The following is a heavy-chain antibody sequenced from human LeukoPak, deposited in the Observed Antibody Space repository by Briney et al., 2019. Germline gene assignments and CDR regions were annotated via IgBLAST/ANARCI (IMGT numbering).Heavy chain of an antibody. V-gene: IGHV4-59*08. D-gene: IGHD3-9*01. CDR3: ARQLAPSYDILAGYYDY. Sequence: SETLSLTCTVSGGSISSYYWSWIRRPPGKRLEWIVYIYYSGSTKYNPSLKSRVPISVVTSKTQSSLKLSSVTAADTAVYYCARQLAPSYDILAGYYDYWGQGTLVTVSS. CDR1: GGSISSYY. CDR2: IYYSGST. J-gene: IGHJ4*02.